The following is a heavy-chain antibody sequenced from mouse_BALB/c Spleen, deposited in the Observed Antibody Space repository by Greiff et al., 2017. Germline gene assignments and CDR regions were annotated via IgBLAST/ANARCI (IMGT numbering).Heavy chain of an antibody. D-gene: IGHD2-10*02. CDR1: GFTFSDYY. CDR3: ARSQGYGNFAWFAY. V-gene: IGHV5-4*02. J-gene: IGHJ3*01. CDR2: ISDGGSYT. Sequence: EVKLVESGGGLVKPGGSLKLSCAASGFTFSDYYMYWVRQTPEKRLEWVATISDGGSYTYYPDSVKGRFTISRDNAKNNLYLQMSSLKSEDTAMYYCARSQGYGNFAWFAYWGQGTLVTVSA.